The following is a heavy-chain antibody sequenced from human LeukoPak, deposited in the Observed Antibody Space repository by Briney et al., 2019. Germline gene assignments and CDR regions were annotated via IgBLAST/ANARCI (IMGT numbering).Heavy chain of an antibody. J-gene: IGHJ3*02. Sequence: GGSLRLSCAASGFTFSSYGMHWVRQAPGKGLEWVAFIRYDGSNKYYADSVKGRFTISRDNSKNTLYLQMNSLRAEDTAVYYCAKDLEQWLVQGDAFDIWGQGTMVTVSS. CDR3: AKDLEQWLVQGDAFDI. D-gene: IGHD6-19*01. CDR1: GFTFSSYG. CDR2: IRYDGSNK. V-gene: IGHV3-30*02.